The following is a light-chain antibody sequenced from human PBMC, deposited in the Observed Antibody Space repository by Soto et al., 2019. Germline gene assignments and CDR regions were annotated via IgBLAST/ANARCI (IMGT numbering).Light chain of an antibody. CDR1: SSNIGSNY. CDR2: DNN. Sequence: QSVLTQPPSVSAAPGEKVSISCSGGSSNIGSNYVSWYQQLPGAAPKLLIYDNNKRPSGIPDRFSGSTSGTSATLGITGLQKGDEADYYCGTSDSSMPVSVVFGGGTKLTVL. V-gene: IGLV1-51*01. J-gene: IGLJ2*01. CDR3: GTSDSSMPVSVV.